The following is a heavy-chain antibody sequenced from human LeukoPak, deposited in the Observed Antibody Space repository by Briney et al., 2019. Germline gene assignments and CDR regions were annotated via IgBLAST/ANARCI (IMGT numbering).Heavy chain of an antibody. CDR2: ISYDGSNK. V-gene: IGHV3-30*18. CDR3: AKPLSGY. J-gene: IGHJ4*02. Sequence: PGGSLRLSCAASGFTFSSYGMHWVRQAPGKGLEWVAVISYDGSNKYYADSVKGRFTISRDNSKNTLYLQMNSLRAEDTAVYYCAKPLSGYWGQGTLVTVSS. D-gene: IGHD2/OR15-2a*01. CDR1: GFTFSSYG.